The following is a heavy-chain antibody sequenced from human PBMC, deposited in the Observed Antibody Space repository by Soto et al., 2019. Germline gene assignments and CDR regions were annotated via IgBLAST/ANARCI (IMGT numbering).Heavy chain of an antibody. D-gene: IGHD3-10*01. V-gene: IGHV4-34*01. J-gene: IGHJ4*02. Sequence: PSETLSLTCAVDGGSFSGYYCSWIRQPPGKGLEWIGEINHSGSTNYNPSLKSRVTISVDTSKNQFSLKLSSVTAADTAVYYCARGRITMVRGVPTYFDYWGQGTLVTVSS. CDR2: INHSGST. CDR3: ARGRITMVRGVPTYFDY. CDR1: GGSFSGYY.